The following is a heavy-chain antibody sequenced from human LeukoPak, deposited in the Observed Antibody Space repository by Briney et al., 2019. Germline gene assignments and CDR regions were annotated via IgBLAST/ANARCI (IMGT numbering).Heavy chain of an antibody. CDR2: INPNSGGT. CDR3: AREYSGSSWGFDP. D-gene: IGHD1-26*01. V-gene: IGHV1-2*02. Sequence: EASVKVSCKASGYTFTGYYMHWVRQAPGQGLEWMGWINPNSGGTNYAQKFQGRVTMTRDTSISTAYMELSRLRSDDTAVYYCAREYSGSSWGFDPWGQGTLVTVSS. CDR1: GYTFTGYY. J-gene: IGHJ5*02.